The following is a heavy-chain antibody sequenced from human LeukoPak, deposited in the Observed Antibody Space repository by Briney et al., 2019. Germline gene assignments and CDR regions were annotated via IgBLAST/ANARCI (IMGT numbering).Heavy chain of an antibody. J-gene: IGHJ5*02. V-gene: IGHV1-18*01. CDR2: ISAYNGNT. Sequence: GASVKVSCKASGYTFTSYGISWVRQAPGQGREWMGWISAYNGNTNYAQKLQGRVTMTTDTSTSTAYMELSSLRSEDTAVYYCARGADSSSWYNWFDPWGQGTLVTVSS. CDR1: GYTFTSYG. D-gene: IGHD6-13*01. CDR3: ARGADSSSWYNWFDP.